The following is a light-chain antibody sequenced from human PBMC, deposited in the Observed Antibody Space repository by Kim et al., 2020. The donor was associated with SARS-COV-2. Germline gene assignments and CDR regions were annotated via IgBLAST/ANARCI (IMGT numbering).Light chain of an antibody. J-gene: IGLJ3*02. CDR2: VNNDGSN. Sequence: ASDNPTATLGRWHGSYPSAWQHQQPGKGPRYLMKVNNDGSNNKGGGIPDRFSGSRSGVERYLTISSLQSEEEAEYYCQTWGTGIQAFGGGTQLTVL. CDR1: RWHGSYP. V-gene: IGLV4-69*01. CDR3: QTWGTGIQA.